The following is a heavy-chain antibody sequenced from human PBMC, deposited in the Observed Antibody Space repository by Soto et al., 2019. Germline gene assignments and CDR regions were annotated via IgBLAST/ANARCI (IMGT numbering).Heavy chain of an antibody. CDR2: ISYDGSNK. D-gene: IGHD3-3*01. CDR3: AKDLLENGDGYNPARWGRPYYYYGMDV. Sequence: QVQLVESGGGVVQPGRSLRLSCAASGFTFSSYGMHWVRQAPGKGLEWVAVISYDGSNKYYADSVKGRFTISRDNSKNTLYLQMNSLRAEDTAVYYCAKDLLENGDGYNPARWGRPYYYYGMDVWGQGTTVTVSS. CDR1: GFTFSSYG. V-gene: IGHV3-30*18. J-gene: IGHJ6*02.